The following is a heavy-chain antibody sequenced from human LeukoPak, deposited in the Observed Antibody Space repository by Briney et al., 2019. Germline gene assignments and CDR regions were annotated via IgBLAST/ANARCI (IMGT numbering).Heavy chain of an antibody. CDR1: GFTFSSNP. CDR2: ISGSDGTT. J-gene: IGHJ4*02. V-gene: IGHV3-23*01. Sequence: GGSLRLSCAASGFTFSSNPRSWVRQASGKGLEWVAVISGSDGTTKYADSVKGRFTISRDDSKNTLSLQMNSLRAEDTAVYYCAKGFYNSGTSLSALDDWGQGTLVTVSS. CDR3: AKGFYNSGTSLSALDD. D-gene: IGHD3-10*01.